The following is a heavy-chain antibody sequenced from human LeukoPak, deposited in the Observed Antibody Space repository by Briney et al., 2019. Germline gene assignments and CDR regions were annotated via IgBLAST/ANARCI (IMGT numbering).Heavy chain of an antibody. V-gene: IGHV3-48*03. D-gene: IGHD3-22*01. J-gene: IGHJ4*02. CDR1: GFTFSSYE. Sequence: PGGSLRLSCAASGFTFSSYEMNWVRQAPGKGLEWVSYISSSGSTIYYADSVKGRFTISRDNAKNSLYLQMNSLRAEDTAVYYCAREGQRCYDSSKDYWGQGTLVTVSP. CDR2: ISSSGSTI. CDR3: AREGQRCYDSSKDY.